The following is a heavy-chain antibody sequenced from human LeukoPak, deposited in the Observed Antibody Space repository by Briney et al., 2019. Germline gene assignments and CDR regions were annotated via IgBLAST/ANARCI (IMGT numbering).Heavy chain of an antibody. Sequence: PSGTLSLTCTASGGSISSYYWSWIRQPAGKGLEWIGRIYTSGSTNYNPSLKSRVTMSVDTSKNQFSLKLSSVTAADTAVYYCARGYGYCSGGSCPWWFDPWGQGTLVTVSS. CDR3: ARGYGYCSGGSCPWWFDP. V-gene: IGHV4-4*07. CDR1: GGSISSYY. D-gene: IGHD2-15*01. J-gene: IGHJ5*02. CDR2: IYTSGST.